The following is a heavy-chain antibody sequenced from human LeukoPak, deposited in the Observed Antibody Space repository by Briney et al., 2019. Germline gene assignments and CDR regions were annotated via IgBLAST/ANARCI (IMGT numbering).Heavy chain of an antibody. CDR3: ARDYYCGGDCYPAY. J-gene: IGHJ4*02. D-gene: IGHD2-21*02. CDR1: GFTFSSYG. Sequence: GGSLRLSCAASGFTFSSYGMHWVSQAPGKGLEWVAVIWYDGSNKYYADSVKGRFTISRDNSKNTLYLQMNSLRAEDTAVYFCARDYYCGGDCYPAYWGQGTLVTVSS. V-gene: IGHV3-33*01. CDR2: IWYDGSNK.